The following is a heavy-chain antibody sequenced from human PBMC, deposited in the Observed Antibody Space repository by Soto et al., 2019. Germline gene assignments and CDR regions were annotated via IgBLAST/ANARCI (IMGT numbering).Heavy chain of an antibody. Sequence: ESLKISLAASGFTFRSFTMNWVRQAPGKGLEWVSTISSNSAYIYYTDALRGRFTISRDNAKNSLHLQMKSLRAEDTAVYYCTRDASRDSSARGWFDPWGPGTLVTVSS. D-gene: IGHD6-13*01. CDR2: ISSNSAYI. CDR1: GFTFRSFT. J-gene: IGHJ5*02. V-gene: IGHV3-21*01. CDR3: TRDASRDSSARGWFDP.